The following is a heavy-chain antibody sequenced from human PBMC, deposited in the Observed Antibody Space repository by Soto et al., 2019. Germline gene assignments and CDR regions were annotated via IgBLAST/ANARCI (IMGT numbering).Heavy chain of an antibody. Sequence: PSETLSLTCTVSGGSISSGDYYWSWIRQPPGKGLEWIGYIYYSGSTYYNPSLKSRVTISVDTSKNQFSLKLSSVTAADTAVYYCNRLRYFDWPQIDYWGQGTLVTVSS. CDR1: GGSISSGDYY. CDR3: NRLRYFDWPQIDY. CDR2: IYYSGST. D-gene: IGHD3-9*01. V-gene: IGHV4-30-4*01. J-gene: IGHJ4*02.